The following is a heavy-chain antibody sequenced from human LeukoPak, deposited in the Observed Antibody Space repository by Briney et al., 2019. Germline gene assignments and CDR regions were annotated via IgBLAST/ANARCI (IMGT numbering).Heavy chain of an antibody. J-gene: IGHJ4*02. V-gene: IGHV3-74*01. Sequence: GGSLRLSCAASGFTFSSYWMPWVRQAPGKGLVWVSRINTDGSSTSYADSVKGRFTISRDNAKNTLYLQMNSLRAEDTAVYYCARLSYYYDSSGYYAYWGQGTLVTVSS. CDR3: ARLSYYYDSSGYYAY. D-gene: IGHD3-22*01. CDR1: GFTFSSYW. CDR2: INTDGSST.